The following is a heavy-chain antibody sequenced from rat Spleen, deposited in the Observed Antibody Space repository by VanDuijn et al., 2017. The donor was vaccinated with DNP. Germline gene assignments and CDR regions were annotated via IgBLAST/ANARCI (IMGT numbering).Heavy chain of an antibody. CDR2: IGSDGYAP. Sequence: EVQLVESGGGLVQPGRSLKLSCAASGFTFSDYYMAWVRQAPTKGLEWVAYIGSDGYAPYYGDSVKGRFTLSRDNGNSTLNLQMDSLRSEDTATYYCATHLNYGGYYFDYWGQGVMVTVSS. CDR1: GFTFSDYY. V-gene: IGHV5-25*01. J-gene: IGHJ2*01. CDR3: ATHLNYGGYYFDY. D-gene: IGHD1-11*01.